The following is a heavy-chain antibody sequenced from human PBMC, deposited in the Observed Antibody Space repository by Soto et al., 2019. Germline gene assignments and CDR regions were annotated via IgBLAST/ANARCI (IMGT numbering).Heavy chain of an antibody. CDR3: VWGYDSSGSYYLSAFDL. V-gene: IGHV2-5*02. CDR2: IYWDDNK. Sequence: QITLKESGPTLVKPTQTLTLTCTFSGFSLSTDGVGVGWIRQPPGKALEWLALIYWDDNKRYSPSLKSRLTIPKDSSKDQVVLTMTNVDPVDTATYFCVWGYDSSGSYYLSAFDLWGQGTMVTVSS. J-gene: IGHJ3*01. CDR1: GFSLSTDGVG. D-gene: IGHD3-22*01.